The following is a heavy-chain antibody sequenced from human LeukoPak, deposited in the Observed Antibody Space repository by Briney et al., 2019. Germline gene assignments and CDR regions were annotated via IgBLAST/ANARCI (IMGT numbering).Heavy chain of an antibody. D-gene: IGHD3-10*01. V-gene: IGHV3-48*02. CDR1: GFSFNVYS. CDR3: ARGGSYYTN. J-gene: IGHJ4*02. Sequence: GGSLRLSCAASGFSFNVYSMNWVRQAPGKGLEWLSHITDSSRTIYYADSVKGRFTISRDNAKNSLYLQMNSLRDEDTAVYFCARGGSYYTNWGQGTLVTVSS. CDR2: ITDSSRTI.